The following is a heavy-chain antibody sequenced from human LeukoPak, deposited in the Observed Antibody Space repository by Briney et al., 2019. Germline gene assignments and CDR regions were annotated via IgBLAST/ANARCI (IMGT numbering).Heavy chain of an antibody. J-gene: IGHJ6*02. CDR1: GFTFSSYA. CDR2: ISGSGGST. V-gene: IGHV3-23*01. CDR3: AAAGIVGAPRPYYGMDV. Sequence: TGGSLRLSCAASGFTFSSYAMSWVRQAPGKGLEWVSAISGSGGSTYYADSVKGRFTISRDNSKNTLYLQMNSLRAEDTAVYYCAAAGIVGAPRPYYGMDVWGQGTTVTVSS. D-gene: IGHD1-26*01.